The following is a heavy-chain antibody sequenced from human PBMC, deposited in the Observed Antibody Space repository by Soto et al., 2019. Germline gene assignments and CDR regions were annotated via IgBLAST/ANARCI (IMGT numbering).Heavy chain of an antibody. CDR2: ISAYNGNT. D-gene: IGHD6-13*01. J-gene: IGHJ6*02. CDR3: AGIQPGMAAARNYYYFGIDV. Sequence: ASVKVSCKASGYTFTSYGISWVRQAPGQGLEWMGWISAYNGNTNYAQKLQGRVTMTTDTSTSTAYMELRSLRSDGTAVYYCAGIQPGMAAARNYYYFGIDVWGQGSTVTVS. CDR1: GYTFTSYG. V-gene: IGHV1-18*01.